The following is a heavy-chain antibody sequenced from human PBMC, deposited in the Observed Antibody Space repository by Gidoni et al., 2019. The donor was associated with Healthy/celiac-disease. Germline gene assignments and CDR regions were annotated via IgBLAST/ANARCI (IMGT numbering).Heavy chain of an antibody. V-gene: IGHV4-34*01. J-gene: IGHJ3*02. Sequence: QVQLQQWGAGLLKPSETLSLTCAVYGGSFSGYYWSWIRQPPWKGLEWIGEINHSGSTNSNPSLKIRVTISVDTSKNQVSLKLSSVTAADTAVYYCARVWRSITTLRAFDIWGQGTMVTVSS. CDR3: ARVWRSITTLRAFDI. CDR1: GGSFSGYY. CDR2: INHSGST. D-gene: IGHD4-4*01.